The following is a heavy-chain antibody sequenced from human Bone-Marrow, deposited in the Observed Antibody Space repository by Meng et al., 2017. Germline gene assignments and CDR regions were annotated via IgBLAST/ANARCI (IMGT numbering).Heavy chain of an antibody. CDR1: GYSFTSYW. V-gene: IGHV5-51*01. J-gene: IGHJ5*02. D-gene: IGHD2-15*01. CDR2: IYPGDSDT. CDR3: ARCPGYCSGGSCYFNWFDP. Sequence: GESLKISCKGSGYSFTSYWIGWVRQMPGKGLEWVGIIYPGDSDTRYSPSFQGQVTISADKSISTAYLQWSSLKASDTAMYYCARCPGYCSGGSCYFNWFDPWGQGTLVTVSS.